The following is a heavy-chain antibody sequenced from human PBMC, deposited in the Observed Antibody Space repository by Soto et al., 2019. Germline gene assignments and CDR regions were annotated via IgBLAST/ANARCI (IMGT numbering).Heavy chain of an antibody. D-gene: IGHD6-6*01. CDR1: GYTFTNYG. J-gene: IGHJ4*01. CDR2: VSAYNGER. V-gene: IGHV1-18*01. CDR3: SRGTSIPASGDF. Sequence: QVQLVQSGAEVKKPGASVKVSCKASGYTFTNYGINWVRQAPGQGLEWLGWVSAYNGERRYAQGVQARVIITTDTSTTTADMELRSLRSDDTAVYYCSRGTSIPASGDFWGQGTLVTVSS.